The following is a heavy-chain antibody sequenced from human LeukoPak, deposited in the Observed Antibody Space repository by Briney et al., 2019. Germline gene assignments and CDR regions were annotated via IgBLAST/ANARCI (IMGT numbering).Heavy chain of an antibody. V-gene: IGHV4-34*01. CDR2: INHSGST. CDR3: ARDGVVDSSGWYVDY. D-gene: IGHD6-19*01. Sequence: SETLSLTCAVYGGSFSGYYWSWIRQPPGKGLEWIGEINHSGSTNYNPSLKSRVTISVDTSKNQFSLKLSSVTAADTAVYYCARDGVVDSSGWYVDYWGQGTLVTVSS. J-gene: IGHJ4*02. CDR1: GGSFSGYY.